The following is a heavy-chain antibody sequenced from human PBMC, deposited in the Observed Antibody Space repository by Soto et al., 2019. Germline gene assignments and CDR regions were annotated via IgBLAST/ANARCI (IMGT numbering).Heavy chain of an antibody. CDR3: GRGGITFGGVILTWFDP. CDR1: GGSISSYY. J-gene: IGHJ5*02. Sequence: SETLSLTCTVSGGSISSYYWSWIRQPPGKGLEWIGYIYYSGSTNYNPSLKSRVTISVDTSKNQFSLKLSSVTAADTAVYYCGRGGITFGGVILTWFDPWGQGTLVTVSS. V-gene: IGHV4-59*01. CDR2: IYYSGST. D-gene: IGHD3-16*02.